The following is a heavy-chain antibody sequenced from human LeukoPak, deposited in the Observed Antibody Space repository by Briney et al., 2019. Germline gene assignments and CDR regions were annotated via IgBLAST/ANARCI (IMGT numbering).Heavy chain of an antibody. Sequence: SETLSLTCTVSGGSISNSGGFYLSWIRQHPGDGLEWIGFISYRGSTYYNPSIKSRVSMSVDTSRSNFPLRLTSVTDEDTAVYYCARISQSSGGFYYWGQGTLVTVSS. CDR2: ISYRGST. J-gene: IGHJ4*02. CDR1: GGSISNSGGFY. D-gene: IGHD2-15*01. CDR3: ARISQSSGGFYY. V-gene: IGHV4-31*02.